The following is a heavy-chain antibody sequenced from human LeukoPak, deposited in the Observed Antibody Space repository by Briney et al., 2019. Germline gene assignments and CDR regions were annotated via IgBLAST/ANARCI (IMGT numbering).Heavy chain of an antibody. CDR1: GASVSSGSYY. Sequence: SETLSLTCTVSGASVSSGSYYWSWIRQPPGKGLEWIGYIYYSGSTNYNPSLKSRVTISVDTSKNQFSLKLSTVTAADTAVYYCARETIWPERFDPWGQGTLVTVSS. V-gene: IGHV4-61*01. CDR2: IYYSGST. CDR3: ARETIWPERFDP. J-gene: IGHJ5*02. D-gene: IGHD1-14*01.